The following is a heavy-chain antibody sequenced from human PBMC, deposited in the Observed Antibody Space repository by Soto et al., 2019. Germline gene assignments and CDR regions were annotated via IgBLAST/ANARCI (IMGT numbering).Heavy chain of an antibody. CDR3: ARDDDILTAYAFDI. Sequence: LGDPRRPHGSAPGFTYTSHRINWVPQAPGKGLEWVSSISSSSSYIYYADSVKGRFTISRDNAKNSLYLQMNSLGAEDTAVYYCARDDDILTAYAFDIWVQETMV. CDR2: ISSSSSYI. J-gene: IGHJ3*02. CDR1: GFTYTSHR. D-gene: IGHD3-9*01. V-gene: IGHV3-21*01.